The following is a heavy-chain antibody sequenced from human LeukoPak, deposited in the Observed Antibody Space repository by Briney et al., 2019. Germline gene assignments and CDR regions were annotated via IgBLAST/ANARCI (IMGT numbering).Heavy chain of an antibody. J-gene: IGHJ4*02. Sequence: GASVKVSCKASGNTFSIYGVSWVRQAPGQGLEWVAWISAYNGNTNYAQKFQGRVTMTTDTSTSTAYMELRSLRSDDTAVYYCARGGYSYGYMGYFDYWGQGTLVTVSS. V-gene: IGHV1-18*01. D-gene: IGHD5-18*01. CDR2: ISAYNGNT. CDR3: ARGGYSYGYMGYFDY. CDR1: GNTFSIYG.